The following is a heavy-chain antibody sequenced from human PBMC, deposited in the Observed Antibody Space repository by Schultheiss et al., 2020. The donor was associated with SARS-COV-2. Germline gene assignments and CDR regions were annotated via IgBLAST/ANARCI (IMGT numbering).Heavy chain of an antibody. J-gene: IGHJ6*02. CDR2: IYYSGST. CDR3: AGAIYYYDSSCYYYGYYYYGMDV. D-gene: IGHD3-22*01. Sequence: SQTLSLTCTVSGGSVSSGSYYWSWIRQPPGKGLEWIGYIYYSGSTNYNPSLKSRVTISVDTSKNQFSLKLSSVTAADTAVYYCAGAIYYYDSSCYYYGYYYYGMDVWGQGTTVTVSS. CDR1: GGSVSSGSYY. V-gene: IGHV4-61*01.